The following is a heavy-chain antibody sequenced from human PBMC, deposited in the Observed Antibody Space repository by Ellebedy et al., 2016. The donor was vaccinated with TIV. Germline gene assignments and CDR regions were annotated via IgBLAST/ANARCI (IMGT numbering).Heavy chain of an antibody. Sequence: GESLKISCAASGFTFSSYYMHWVRQAPGKGLVWVSHISSDGSHINYADSVKGRFTIPRDNAKNTLYLQMNSLRAEDTAVYYCAREWSAFDLWGQGTMVTVSS. V-gene: IGHV3-74*01. CDR2: ISSDGSHI. CDR3: AREWSAFDL. D-gene: IGHD3-3*01. CDR1: GFTFSSYY. J-gene: IGHJ3*01.